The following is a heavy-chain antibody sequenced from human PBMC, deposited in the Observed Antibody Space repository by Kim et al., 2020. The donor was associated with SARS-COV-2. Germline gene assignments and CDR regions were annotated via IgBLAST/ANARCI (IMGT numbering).Heavy chain of an antibody. D-gene: IGHD5-18*01. CDR3: ARDSIQLWLLTDYYYYYGMDV. V-gene: IGHV3-21*01. CDR1: GFTFSSYS. CDR2: ISSSSSYI. Sequence: GGSLRLSCAASGFTFSSYSMNWVRQAPGKGLEWVSSISSSSSYIYYADSVKGRFTISRDNAKNSLYLQMNSLRAEDTAVYYCARDSIQLWLLTDYYYYYGMDVWGQGTTVTVSS. J-gene: IGHJ6*02.